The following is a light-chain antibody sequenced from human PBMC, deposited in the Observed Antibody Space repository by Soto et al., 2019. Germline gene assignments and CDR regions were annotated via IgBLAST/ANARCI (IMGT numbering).Light chain of an antibody. V-gene: IGKV3-15*01. CDR1: QSVSNN. CDR2: GSS. J-gene: IGKJ5*01. CDR3: LQYNNWPPIT. Sequence: EVVMTQSPATLSVSPGERATLSCRASQSVSNNLAWYQQKPGQAPRLLVYGSSSRATDIPARFSGSESGTDFTLTISSLQSEDFAVYYCLQYNNWPPITFGQGTRLEMK.